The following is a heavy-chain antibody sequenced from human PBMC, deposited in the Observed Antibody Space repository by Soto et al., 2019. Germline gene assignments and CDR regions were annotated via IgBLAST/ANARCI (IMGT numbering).Heavy chain of an antibody. CDR1: GGSISSSSYY. CDR3: ARHNRPLYVGYYYDMAA. J-gene: IGHJ6*02. CDR2: IYYSGYT. V-gene: IGHV4-39*01. D-gene: IGHD3-16*01. Sequence: QLQLQESGPGRVKPSETLSLTCTVSGGSISSSSYYWGWIRQPPGKGLEWIGSIYYSGYTYYNPSLKSRVTISVDTSKSQFSLNLSSVTAADTAVYYCARHNRPLYVGYYYDMAAWGQGTTVTVSS.